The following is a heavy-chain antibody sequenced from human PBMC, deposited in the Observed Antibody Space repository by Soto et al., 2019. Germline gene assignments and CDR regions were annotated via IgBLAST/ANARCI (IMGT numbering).Heavy chain of an antibody. CDR3: ARTDWNARGVDY. J-gene: IGHJ4*01. D-gene: IGHD1-1*01. CDR1: GGTFSSYA. Sequence: SVNVSFKASGGTFSSYAISWVRQAPGQGLEWMGGIIPIFGTANYAQKFQGRVTITADESTSTAYMELSSLRSEDTAVYYCARTDWNARGVDYCGHGTLVTVSS. V-gene: IGHV1-69*01. CDR2: IIPIFGTA.